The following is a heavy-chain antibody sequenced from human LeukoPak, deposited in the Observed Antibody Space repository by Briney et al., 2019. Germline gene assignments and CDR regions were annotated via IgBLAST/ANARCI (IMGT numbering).Heavy chain of an antibody. CDR2: IYPGDSDT. J-gene: IGHJ4*02. V-gene: IGHV5-51*01. D-gene: IGHD2-15*01. CDR1: GYSFTSYW. Sequence: GESLKISCKGSGYSFTSYWIGWVRQMPGKGLEWMGIIYPGDSDTRYSPSFQGQVTISADKYISTAYLQWSSLKASDTAMYYCARQGCSGGSCYLIDYWGQGTLVTVSS. CDR3: ARQGCSGGSCYLIDY.